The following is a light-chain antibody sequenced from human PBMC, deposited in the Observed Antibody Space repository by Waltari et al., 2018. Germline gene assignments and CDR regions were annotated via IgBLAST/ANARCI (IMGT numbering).Light chain of an antibody. CDR1: SSNIGSNT. CDR3: AAWDDSLNGWV. CDR2: SNN. J-gene: IGLJ3*02. Sequence: QSVLTQPPSASGTPGQRVTISCSGSSSNIGSNTVNWYQQLPGTAPKRLIHSNNHRPSGVPDRFSDSKSGTSASLAISGLQSEDEADDYCAAWDDSLNGWVFGGGTKLTVL. V-gene: IGLV1-44*01.